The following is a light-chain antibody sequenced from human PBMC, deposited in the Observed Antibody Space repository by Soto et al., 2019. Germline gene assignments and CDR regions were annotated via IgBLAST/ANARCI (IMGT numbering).Light chain of an antibody. J-gene: IGKJ2*01. CDR1: QRLLHSNGNIF. Sequence: EIVMTQSPPSLTVTPGEPASISCSSSQRLLHSNGNIFLDLYLQKPGQSPQLLIYLGFNRASGVPDRVSGSGAGTDFTLKISRVEAEDAGVYYCMQALQTPYTFGQGTKLEIK. V-gene: IGKV2-28*01. CDR3: MQALQTPYT. CDR2: LGF.